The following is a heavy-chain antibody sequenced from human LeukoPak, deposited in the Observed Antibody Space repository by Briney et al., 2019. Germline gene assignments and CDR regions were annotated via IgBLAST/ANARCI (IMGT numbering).Heavy chain of an antibody. Sequence: GGSLRLSCVASGFTFSSYTMNWVRQTPGKGLEWVSSISGSSYYIYYADSVRGRFTISRDNAENSVYLQMNSLRAEDTAVYYCARGLWGIDYWGQGTLVTVSS. CDR2: ISGSSYYI. J-gene: IGHJ4*02. V-gene: IGHV3-21*01. D-gene: IGHD7-27*01. CDR3: ARGLWGIDY. CDR1: GFTFSSYT.